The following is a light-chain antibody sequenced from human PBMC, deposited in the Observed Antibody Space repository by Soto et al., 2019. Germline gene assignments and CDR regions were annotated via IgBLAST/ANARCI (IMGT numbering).Light chain of an antibody. CDR1: QSVSSN. Sequence: EIVMTQSPATLSVSPGERATLSCRASQSVSSNLAWYRQKPGQAPRLLIYGASSRATGIPDRFSGSGSGTDFTLTISRLEPEDFAVYYCQQYGSSPPTFGPGTKVDIK. CDR3: QQYGSSPPT. J-gene: IGKJ3*01. V-gene: IGKV3-20*01. CDR2: GAS.